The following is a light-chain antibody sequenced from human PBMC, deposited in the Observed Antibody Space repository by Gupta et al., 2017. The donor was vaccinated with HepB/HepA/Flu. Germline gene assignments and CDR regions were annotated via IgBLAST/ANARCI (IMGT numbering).Light chain of an antibody. CDR3: AYRDTIAWV. Sequence: SSELTQDPAVSVALGQTVRITCQGDSLRNYYASWYQQKPRQAPVFVIYGKNNRPSGIPDRFSASSSGSSASLTITGAQAEDEADYYCAYRDTIAWVFGGGTKLTVL. J-gene: IGLJ3*02. CDR1: SLRNYY. CDR2: GKN. V-gene: IGLV3-19*01.